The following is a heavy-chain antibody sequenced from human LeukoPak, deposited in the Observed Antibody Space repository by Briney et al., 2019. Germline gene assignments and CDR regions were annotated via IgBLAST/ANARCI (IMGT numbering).Heavy chain of an antibody. Sequence: ASVRVSCKASGYTFTGYSMHWVRLAPGQGLEWMGWINPNSGGTNYAQKFQGRVTMTRDTSINTAYMELSRLRSDDTAVYYCARDERYDSSGYPFDYWGQGTLVTVSS. V-gene: IGHV1-2*02. CDR2: INPNSGGT. D-gene: IGHD3-22*01. CDR3: ARDERYDSSGYPFDY. CDR1: GYTFTGYS. J-gene: IGHJ4*02.